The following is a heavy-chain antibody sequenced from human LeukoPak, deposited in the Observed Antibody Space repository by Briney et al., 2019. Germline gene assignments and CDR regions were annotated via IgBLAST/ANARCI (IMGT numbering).Heavy chain of an antibody. CDR2: INPNSGDT. Sequence: ASVKVSCKASGYTFTGYYIHWVRQAPGQGLEWLGWINPNSGDTNYAQKFQGRVTMTRDTSISTAYMELSRLRSDGTAVYYCATQLFTVHYWGQGTLVTVSS. CDR3: ATQLFTVHY. V-gene: IGHV1-2*02. J-gene: IGHJ4*02. D-gene: IGHD2-2*01. CDR1: GYTFTGYY.